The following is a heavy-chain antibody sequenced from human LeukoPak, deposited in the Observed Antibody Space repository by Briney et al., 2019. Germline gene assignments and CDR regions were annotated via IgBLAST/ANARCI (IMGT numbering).Heavy chain of an antibody. CDR3: ASHCNFASGGINWFDP. CDR1: GFTFSSYW. J-gene: IGHJ5*02. D-gene: IGHD2/OR15-2a*01. CDR2: INTDGSRI. Sequence: PGGSLRLSCAASGFTFSSYWLHWVRHAPGKGLEYVSRINTDGSRINYADSVKGRFTISRGNAKNTLYLQMNSLRAEDTAVYYCASHCNFASGGINWFDPWGQGTLVTISS. V-gene: IGHV3-74*01.